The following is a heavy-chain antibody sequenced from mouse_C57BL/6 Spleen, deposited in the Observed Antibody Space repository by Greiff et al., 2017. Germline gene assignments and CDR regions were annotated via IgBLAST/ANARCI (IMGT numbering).Heavy chain of an antibody. D-gene: IGHD1-1*01. Sequence: VQLQQSGAELVRPGASVKLSCKASGYTFTDYYINWVKQRPGQGLEWIARIYPGSGNTYYTEKFKGKATLTAEKSSSTAYMQLSSLTSEDSAVYFCAKTVVATDWYFDVWGTGTTVTVSS. V-gene: IGHV1-76*01. CDR3: AKTVVATDWYFDV. CDR2: IYPGSGNT. CDR1: GYTFTDYY. J-gene: IGHJ1*03.